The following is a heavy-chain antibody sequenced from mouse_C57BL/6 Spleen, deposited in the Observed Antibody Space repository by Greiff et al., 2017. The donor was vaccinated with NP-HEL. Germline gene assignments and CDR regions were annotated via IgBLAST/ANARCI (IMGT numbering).Heavy chain of an antibody. CDR1: GYTFTSYW. CDR3: ARVSHYYGSSYSYAMDY. Sequence: QVQLQQPGAELVRPGSSVKLSCKASGYTFTSYWMDWVKQRPGQGLEWIGNIYPSDSETHYNQKFKDKATLTVDKSSSTAYMQLSSLTSDDSAVYYCARVSHYYGSSYSYAMDYWGQGTSVTVSS. J-gene: IGHJ4*01. CDR2: IYPSDSET. D-gene: IGHD1-1*01. V-gene: IGHV1-61*01.